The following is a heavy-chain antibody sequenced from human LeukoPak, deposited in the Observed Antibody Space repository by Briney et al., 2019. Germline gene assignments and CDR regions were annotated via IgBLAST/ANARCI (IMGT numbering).Heavy chain of an antibody. D-gene: IGHD3-22*01. Sequence: GGSLRLSCAASGFTFDDYAMHWVRQAPGKGLEWVSLISGDGRSTYFADSVKGRFTISRDNSKNSLYLQMNSLRTEDTALYYCAKVYRYYDSSCQHRGQGTLVTVSS. V-gene: IGHV3-43*02. J-gene: IGHJ1*01. CDR3: AKVYRYYDSSCQH. CDR2: ISGDGRST. CDR1: GFTFDDYA.